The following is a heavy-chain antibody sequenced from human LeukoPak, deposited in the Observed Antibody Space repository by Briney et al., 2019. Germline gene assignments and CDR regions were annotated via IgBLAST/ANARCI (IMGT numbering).Heavy chain of an antibody. J-gene: IGHJ3*02. V-gene: IGHV1-46*01. CDR1: GYTFTSYG. CDR2: INPSGGST. CDR3: ARGGLRSLRAFDI. Sequence: ASVKVSCKASGYTFTSYGISWVRQAPGQGLEWMEIINPSGGSTSYAQKFQGRVTMTRDTSTSTVYMELSSLRSEDTAVYYCARGGLRSLRAFDIWGQGTMVTVSS. D-gene: IGHD5-12*01.